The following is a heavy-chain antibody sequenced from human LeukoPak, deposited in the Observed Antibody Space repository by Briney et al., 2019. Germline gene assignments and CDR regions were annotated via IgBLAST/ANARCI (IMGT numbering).Heavy chain of an antibody. Sequence: PSETLSLTCTVSGGSINSYYWSWIRQPPGKGLVWIGYIYYSGSTNYNPSLKSRVTISVDTSKNQFSLKLSSVTAADTAVYYCARWERGYSYGSWWYYFDYWGQGTLVTVSS. J-gene: IGHJ4*02. CDR1: GGSINSYY. V-gene: IGHV4-59*01. D-gene: IGHD5-18*01. CDR3: ARWERGYSYGSWWYYFDY. CDR2: IYYSGST.